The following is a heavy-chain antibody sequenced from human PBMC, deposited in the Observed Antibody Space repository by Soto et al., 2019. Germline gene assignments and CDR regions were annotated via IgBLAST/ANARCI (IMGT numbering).Heavy chain of an antibody. D-gene: IGHD3-10*01. CDR1: GGSFSRYH. CDR3: ARGYGEEWPTSDF. CDR2: IHHDGGT. J-gene: IGHJ4*02. V-gene: IGHV4-34*01. Sequence: QVQLQQWGAGLLKPSETLSLTCTVYGGSFSRYHWNWIRQAPGKGLEWIGEIHHDGGTNYSPSLEGRVTISVDTSKNEFFLKLSSVTAADTGVYYCARGYGEEWPTSDFWGQGTLVTVSS.